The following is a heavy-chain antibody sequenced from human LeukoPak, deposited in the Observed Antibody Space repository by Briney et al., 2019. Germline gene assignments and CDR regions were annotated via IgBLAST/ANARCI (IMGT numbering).Heavy chain of an antibody. CDR3: ARDLNPSSSGWYDTFDH. CDR2: ISKDAGHE. V-gene: IGHV3-30*04. Sequence: GGSLRLSCAASGFTFSDYALHWVRQSPAKGLEWVAVISKDAGHEFYADSVKGRFTVSRDNSMHTVTLLMNSLTPDDTAVYYCARDLNPSSSGWYDTFDHWGHGTLVTVSP. D-gene: IGHD6-19*01. J-gene: IGHJ4*01. CDR1: GFTFSDYA.